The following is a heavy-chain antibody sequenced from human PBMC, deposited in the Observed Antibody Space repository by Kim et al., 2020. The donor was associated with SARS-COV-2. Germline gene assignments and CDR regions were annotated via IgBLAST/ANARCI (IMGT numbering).Heavy chain of an antibody. Sequence: GGSLRLSCTASGFTFNIYAMTWVRQAPGEGLEWVSGIRGSGGNTYCVDSVKGRFTISRDNSKNTLFLQMNSLRAEDTAIYYCAKDQTNIVVVSAADYGLSVCGQGTTFTVSS. D-gene: IGHD2-2*01. CDR3: AKDQTNIVVVSAADYGLSV. CDR1: GFTFNIYA. V-gene: IGHV3-23*01. J-gene: IGHJ6*01. CDR2: IRGSGGNT.